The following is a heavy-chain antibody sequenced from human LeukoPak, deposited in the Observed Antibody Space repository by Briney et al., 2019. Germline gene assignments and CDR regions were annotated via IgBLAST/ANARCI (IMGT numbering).Heavy chain of an antibody. J-gene: IGHJ3*02. V-gene: IGHV3-23*05. CDR1: GFTFSIYG. Sequence: GGSLRLSCAASGFTFSIYGMNWVRQAPGRGLQWVSSINNSGTRTFYEDSVRGRFTISRDDSKNTIYLQMNSLRAEDTAVYYCARPIYDSSGFDAFDIWGQGTMVTVSS. D-gene: IGHD3-22*01. CDR2: INNSGTRT. CDR3: ARPIYDSSGFDAFDI.